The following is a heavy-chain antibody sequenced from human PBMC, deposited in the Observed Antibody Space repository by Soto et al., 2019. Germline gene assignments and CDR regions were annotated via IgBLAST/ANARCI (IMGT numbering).Heavy chain of an antibody. V-gene: IGHV4-59*08. D-gene: IGHD2-8*01. J-gene: IGHJ4*02. CDR2: IYYGGSA. CDR3: SRGGHCTDGVCSALDY. CDR1: GGSISTYY. Sequence: QVQLQQSGPGLVKPSETLSLTCTVSGGSISTYYWSWIRQPPGKGLEWIGYIYYGGSANYNPSLESRVTISLDRSKKQFSRGLNSVTAADTAVYYCSRGGHCTDGVCSALDYWGQGTLVTVSS.